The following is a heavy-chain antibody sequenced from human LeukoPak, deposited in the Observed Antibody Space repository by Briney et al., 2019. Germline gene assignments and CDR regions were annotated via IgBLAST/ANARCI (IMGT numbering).Heavy chain of an antibody. J-gene: IGHJ5*02. CDR2: ISWSDGK. CDR3: AHATLYCPSSSCRPRLFDP. Sequence: SGPTLVKPTQTLTLTCTFSGFSLSTNGEAVGWIRQPPGKALEWLALISWSDGKYYSPSQKSRLTITKDTSKNQVFLTMTDVDPADTGTYYCAHATLYCPSSSCRPRLFDPWGQGTRVTVSS. V-gene: IGHV2-5*01. CDR1: GFSLSTNGEA. D-gene: IGHD2-2*01.